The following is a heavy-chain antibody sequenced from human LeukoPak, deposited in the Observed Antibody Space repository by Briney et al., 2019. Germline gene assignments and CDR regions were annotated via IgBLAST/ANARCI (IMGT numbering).Heavy chain of an antibody. V-gene: IGHV3-20*01. D-gene: IGHD3-3*01. Sequence: PGGSLRLSCAASGFTFSDYHMSWVRQAPGKGLEWVSGINWNGGSTGYADSVKGRFTISRDNAKNSLYLQMNSLRAEDTALYHCARDTSGGYDFWSGYYPYYYMDVWGKGTTVTVSS. CDR2: INWNGGST. CDR1: GFTFSDYH. CDR3: ARDTSGGYDFWSGYYPYYYMDV. J-gene: IGHJ6*03.